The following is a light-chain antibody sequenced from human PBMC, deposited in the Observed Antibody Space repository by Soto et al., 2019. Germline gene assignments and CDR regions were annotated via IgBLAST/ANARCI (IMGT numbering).Light chain of an antibody. CDR1: SSDVGGYNY. J-gene: IGLJ1*01. Sequence: QSVLTQPRSVSGSPGQSVTISCTGTSSDVGGYNYVSWYQQHPGKAPKLMIYDVSKRPSGVPDRFSGSKPGNTASLTISGLQAEDEADYYCCSFAGSYTFVFATGTKVTVL. CDR3: CSFAGSYTFV. CDR2: DVS. V-gene: IGLV2-11*01.